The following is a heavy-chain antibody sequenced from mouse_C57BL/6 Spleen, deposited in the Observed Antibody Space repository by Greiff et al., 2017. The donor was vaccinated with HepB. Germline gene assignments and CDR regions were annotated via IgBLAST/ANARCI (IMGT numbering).Heavy chain of an antibody. J-gene: IGHJ2*01. V-gene: IGHV1-64*01. CDR3: TRGYYGSSYGCYFDY. D-gene: IGHD1-1*01. CDR2: IHPNSGST. Sequence: QVQLQQPGAGLVKPGASVKLSCKASGYTFTSYWMHWVKQRPGQGLEWIGMIHPNSGSTNYNEKFKSKATLTVDKSSSTAYMQLSSLTSEDSAVYYCTRGYYGSSYGCYFDYWGQGTTLTVSS. CDR1: GYTFTSYW.